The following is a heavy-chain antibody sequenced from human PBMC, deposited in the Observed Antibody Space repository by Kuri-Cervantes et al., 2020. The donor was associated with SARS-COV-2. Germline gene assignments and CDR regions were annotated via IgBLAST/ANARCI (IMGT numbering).Heavy chain of an antibody. CDR2: IYYSGST. CDR3: AREGCCSGGSCFDY. J-gene: IGHJ4*02. Sequence: GSLRLSCTVSGGSISSYYWSWIRQPPGKGLEWIGYIYYSGSTNYNPSLKSRVTISVDTSKNQFSLKLSSVTAADTAVYYCAREGCCSGGSCFDYWGQGTLVTVSS. CDR1: GGSISSYY. D-gene: IGHD2-15*01. V-gene: IGHV4-59*01.